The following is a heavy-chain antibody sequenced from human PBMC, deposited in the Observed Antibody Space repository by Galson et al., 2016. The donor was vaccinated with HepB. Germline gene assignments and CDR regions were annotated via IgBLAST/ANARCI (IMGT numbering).Heavy chain of an antibody. CDR3: AVYSFPIAAAGPARSLQH. V-gene: IGHV3-74*01. Sequence: SLRLSCAASGFTSSSYWMHWARQAPGKGLVWVSRISSDGSKTTYADSVKGRFTISRDNAKNTLYLQMNSLRAEDTAVYYCAVYSFPIAAAGPARSLQHWGQGTLVTVSS. CDR2: ISSDGSKT. J-gene: IGHJ1*01. CDR1: GFTSSSYW. D-gene: IGHD6-13*01.